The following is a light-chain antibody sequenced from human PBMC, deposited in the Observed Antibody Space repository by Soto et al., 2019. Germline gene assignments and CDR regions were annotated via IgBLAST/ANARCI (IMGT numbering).Light chain of an antibody. Sequence: QSVLSQPPSVSGAPGQRVIIPCTGSSSNIGAGYDAHWFQQVPGTAPKLLIYGSTNRPSGVPDRFSGSKSGTSASLAITGLQAEDEADYYCQSYDSSLGGNYVFGTGTKVTVL. CDR3: QSYDSSLGGNYV. V-gene: IGLV1-40*01. J-gene: IGLJ1*01. CDR2: GST. CDR1: SSNIGAGYD.